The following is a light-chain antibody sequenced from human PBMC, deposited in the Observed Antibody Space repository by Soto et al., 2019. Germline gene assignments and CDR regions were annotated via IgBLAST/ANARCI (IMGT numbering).Light chain of an antibody. V-gene: IGKV3-20*01. CDR3: HEYGTAPYT. CDR1: QSVSSGY. J-gene: IGKJ2*01. CDR2: ATS. Sequence: EIVLTQSPGTLSLSPGERATLSCRASQSVSSGYLAWYQQKPGQAPRLLIYATSSRATGIPDRFSGSGSGTDFTLTINRLEPEDFAVYYCHEYGTAPYTFGQRTKVDIK.